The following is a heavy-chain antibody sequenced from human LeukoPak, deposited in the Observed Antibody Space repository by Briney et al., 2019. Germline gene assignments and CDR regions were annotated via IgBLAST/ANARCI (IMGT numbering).Heavy chain of an antibody. CDR3: ARSVVTTTYDAFDI. J-gene: IGHJ3*02. D-gene: IGHD3-22*01. Sequence: SETPSLTCIVSGGSISSYYWSWIRQPAGKGLEWIGRIYTSGSTNYNPSLKSRVSMSVDTSKNQFSLRLSSVTAADTAVYYCARSVVTTTYDAFDIWGQGTMVTVSS. V-gene: IGHV4-4*07. CDR1: GGSISSYY. CDR2: IYTSGST.